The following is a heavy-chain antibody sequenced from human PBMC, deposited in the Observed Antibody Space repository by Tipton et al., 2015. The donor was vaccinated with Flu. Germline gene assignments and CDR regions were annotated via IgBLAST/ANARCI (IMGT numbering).Heavy chain of an antibody. CDR1: GYSFTSYW. CDR3: ARRSGRDFDNRGYLIAY. D-gene: IGHD3-22*01. J-gene: IGHJ4*02. CDR2: IYPGDSDT. V-gene: IGHV5-51*01. Sequence: QLVQSGAEVKKPGESLKISCKSSGYSFTSYWIGWVRQMHGTGLERMGIIYPGDSDTRYSPSFQGQVTISADKSISTAYLQWSSLKAPDTAMYCCARRSGRDFDNRGYLIAYWGQGTLVTVSS.